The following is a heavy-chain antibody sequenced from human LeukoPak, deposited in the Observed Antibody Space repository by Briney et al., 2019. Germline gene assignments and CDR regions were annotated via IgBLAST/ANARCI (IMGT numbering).Heavy chain of an antibody. D-gene: IGHD5-12*01. CDR3: AKDSPRDGYNNLDY. CDR1: GFTFRSYG. V-gene: IGHV3-30*18. CDR2: ISYDGSNK. J-gene: IGHJ4*02. Sequence: GGSLRLSCAACGFTFRSYGMHWVRQAPGKGLEWVAVISYDGSNKYYADSVKGRFTISRDNSKNTLYLQMNSLRAEDTAVYYCAKDSPRDGYNNLDYWGQGTLVTVSS.